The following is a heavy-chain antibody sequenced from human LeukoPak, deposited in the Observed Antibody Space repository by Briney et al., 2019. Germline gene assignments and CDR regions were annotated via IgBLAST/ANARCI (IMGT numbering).Heavy chain of an antibody. Sequence: SETVSLTCTVSGYSISSGYNWGWIRPPPGKGQEWIGSIYHSGSTYYNPSLKSRVTISVDTTKNQFSLKLSSVTAADTAVYYWARGGVTMIVVVSDYWGQGTLVTAS. CDR1: GYSISSGYN. CDR2: IYHSGST. V-gene: IGHV4-38-2*02. CDR3: ARGGVTMIVVVSDY. D-gene: IGHD3-22*01. J-gene: IGHJ4*02.